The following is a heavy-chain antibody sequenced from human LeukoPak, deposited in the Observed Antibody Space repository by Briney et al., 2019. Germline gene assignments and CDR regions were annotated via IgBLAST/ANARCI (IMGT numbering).Heavy chain of an antibody. D-gene: IGHD6-13*01. Sequence: SQTLSLTCTVSNGSISSNTYFWSWIRQPAGKGLEWIGRMSSSGISTYSPSLESRVTISIDTSRNQFSMNLNSVTAADTAVYYCARGGPFIAAAGLKLDYWGQGTLVTVSS. J-gene: IGHJ4*02. CDR1: NGSISSNTYF. CDR3: ARGGPFIAAAGLKLDY. V-gene: IGHV4-61*02. CDR2: MSSSGIS.